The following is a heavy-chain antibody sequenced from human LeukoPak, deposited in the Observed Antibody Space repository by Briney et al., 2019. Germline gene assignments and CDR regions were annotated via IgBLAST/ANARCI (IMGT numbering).Heavy chain of an antibody. V-gene: IGHV4-4*07. CDR1: GGSINNNY. CDR2: IHTSGST. J-gene: IGHJ5*02. Sequence: SETLSLTCTVSGGSINNNYWSWVRQPAGKALEWIGLIHTSGSTNYNPSLTRRVTMSVDTSKTQFSLNLSSVTAADTAVYSCARDFSFDRWGQGTLVTVSS. CDR3: ARDFSFDR.